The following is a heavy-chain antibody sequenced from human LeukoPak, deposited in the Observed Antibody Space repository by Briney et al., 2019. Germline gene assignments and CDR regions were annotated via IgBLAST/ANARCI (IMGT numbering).Heavy chain of an antibody. Sequence: SETLSLTCAVYGGSFSGYYWSWIRQPPGKGLEWIGEINHSGSTNYNPSLKSRVTISVDTSKNQFSLKLSSVTAADTAVYYCARVYCSSTSCYRGSNWFDPWGQGTLVTVSS. CDR1: GGSFSGYY. V-gene: IGHV4-34*01. J-gene: IGHJ5*02. CDR3: ARVYCSSTSCYRGSNWFDP. CDR2: INHSGST. D-gene: IGHD2-2*02.